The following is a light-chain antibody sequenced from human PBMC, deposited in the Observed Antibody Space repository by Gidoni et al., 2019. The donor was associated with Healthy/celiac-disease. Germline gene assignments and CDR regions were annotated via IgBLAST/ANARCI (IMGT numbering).Light chain of an antibody. CDR2: WAS. CDR3: QQYYSTPPT. Sequence: DIVMTQSPDSLAVSLGERATINCKSSQSVLYSSNNKNYVAWYQQKPGQPPKLLIYWASTRESGVPDRFRGSGSGTDFTLTISSLQAEDVAVYYCQQYYSTPPTFGGXTKVEIK. CDR1: QSVLYSSNNKNY. V-gene: IGKV4-1*01. J-gene: IGKJ4*01.